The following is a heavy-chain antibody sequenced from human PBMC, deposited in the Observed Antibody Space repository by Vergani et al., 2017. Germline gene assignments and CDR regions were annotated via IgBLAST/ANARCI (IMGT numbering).Heavy chain of an antibody. Sequence: EVQLVESGGGLVKPGGSLRLSCAASGFTFSSYSMNWVRQAPGKGLEWVSSISSSSSYIYYADSVKGRFTIARDNAKNSLYLQMNSLRAADTAVYYCASHFLNTIFGVVISDYWGQGTLVTVSS. CDR2: ISSSSSYI. D-gene: IGHD3-3*01. CDR3: ASHFLNTIFGVVISDY. V-gene: IGHV3-21*01. CDR1: GFTFSSYS. J-gene: IGHJ4*02.